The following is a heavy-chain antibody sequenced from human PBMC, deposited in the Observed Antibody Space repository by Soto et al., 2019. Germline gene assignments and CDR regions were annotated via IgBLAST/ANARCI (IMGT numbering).Heavy chain of an antibody. Sequence: GGSLRLSCAASGFTFSSYGMHWVRQAPGKGLEWVAVIWYDGSNKYYADSVKGRFTISRDNSKNTLYLQMNSLRAEDTAVYYCVAATRDTAMPYYYYYGMDVWGQGTTVTVSS. J-gene: IGHJ6*02. CDR1: GFTFSSYG. D-gene: IGHD5-18*01. CDR2: IWYDGSNK. V-gene: IGHV3-33*01. CDR3: VAATRDTAMPYYYYYGMDV.